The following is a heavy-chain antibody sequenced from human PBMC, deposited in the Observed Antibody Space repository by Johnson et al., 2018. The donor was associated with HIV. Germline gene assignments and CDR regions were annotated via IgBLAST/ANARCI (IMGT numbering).Heavy chain of an antibody. CDR2: IWYDGSNK. D-gene: IGHD3-9*01. V-gene: IGHV3-30*19. CDR1: GFTFSSYG. J-gene: IGHJ3*02. Sequence: VQVLESGGGVVQPGRSLRLSCAASGFTFSSYGMHWVRQAPGKGLEWVAVIWYDGSNKYYADSVKGRFTISRDNSENTLYLQMNSLRAEDTAVYYCARHGLTGDLNAFDIWGQGTMVTVSS. CDR3: ARHGLTGDLNAFDI.